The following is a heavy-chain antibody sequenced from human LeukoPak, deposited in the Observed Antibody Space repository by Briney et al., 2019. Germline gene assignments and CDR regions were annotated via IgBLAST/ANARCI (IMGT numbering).Heavy chain of an antibody. CDR2: INHSGST. Sequence: SETLSLTCAVYGGSFSGYYWSWIRQPPGKGLEWIGEINHSGSTNYNPPLKSRVTISVDTSKNQSSLKLSSVTAADTAVYYCARGSTASDYWGQGTLVTVSS. J-gene: IGHJ4*02. CDR1: GGSFSGYY. CDR3: ARGSTASDY. V-gene: IGHV4-34*01. D-gene: IGHD5-18*01.